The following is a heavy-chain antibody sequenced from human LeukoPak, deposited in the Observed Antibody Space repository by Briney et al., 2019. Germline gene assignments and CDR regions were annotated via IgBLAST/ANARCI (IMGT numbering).Heavy chain of an antibody. J-gene: IGHJ4*02. Sequence: PSETLSLTCAVYGGSFSGYYWSWIRQPPGKGLEWIGEINHSGSTNYNPSLKSRVTISVDASKNQFSLKLSSVTAADTAVYYCARPDYYGSGSYYRPFDYWGQGTLVTVSS. CDR3: ARPDYYGSGSYYRPFDY. CDR1: GGSFSGYY. D-gene: IGHD3-10*01. V-gene: IGHV4-34*01. CDR2: INHSGST.